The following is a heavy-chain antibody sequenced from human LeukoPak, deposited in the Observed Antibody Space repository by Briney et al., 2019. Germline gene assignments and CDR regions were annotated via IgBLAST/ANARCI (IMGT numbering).Heavy chain of an antibody. D-gene: IGHD5-18*01. CDR1: GDSVSSNSVT. CDR3: ARGSRGYSYG. CDR2: TYYRSTWYN. J-gene: IGHJ4*02. Sequence: SQTLSLTCAISGDSVSSNSVTWNWIRQSPSRGLEWLGRTYYRSTWYNDYAVSVRGRITVNPDTSKNQFSLHLNSVTPEDTAVYYCARGSRGYSYGWGQGTLVTVSS. V-gene: IGHV6-1*01.